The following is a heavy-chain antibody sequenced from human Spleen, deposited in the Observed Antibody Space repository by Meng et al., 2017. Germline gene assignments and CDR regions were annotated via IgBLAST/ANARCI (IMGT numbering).Heavy chain of an antibody. CDR2: ISSSDSYT. V-gene: IGHV3-21*04. D-gene: IGHD6-13*01. CDR1: GFTFSSYT. Sequence: GESLKISCAASGFTFSSYTMNWVRQAPGKGLEWVSSISSSDSYTHHADSVKGRFTISRDNAKNSLYLQMNSLRAEDTALYYCARDPQYSSSWYYFDYWGQGTLVTVSS. J-gene: IGHJ4*02. CDR3: ARDPQYSSSWYYFDY.